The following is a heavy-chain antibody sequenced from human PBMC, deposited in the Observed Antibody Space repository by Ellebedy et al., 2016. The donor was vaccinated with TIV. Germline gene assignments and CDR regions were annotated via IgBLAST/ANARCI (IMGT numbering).Heavy chain of an antibody. J-gene: IGHJ4*02. Sequence: GGSLRLXXAASGFTFSDYYMSWIRQAPGKGLEWVSYISSSGSTIYYADSVKGRFTISRDNAKNSLYLQMNSLRAEDTAVYYCARDRDIVVVPAALFDYWGQGTLVTVSS. D-gene: IGHD2-2*01. CDR2: ISSSGSTI. CDR3: ARDRDIVVVPAALFDY. CDR1: GFTFSDYY. V-gene: IGHV3-11*01.